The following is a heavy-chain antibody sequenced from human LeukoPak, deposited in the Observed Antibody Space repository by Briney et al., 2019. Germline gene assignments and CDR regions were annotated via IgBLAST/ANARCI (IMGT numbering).Heavy chain of an antibody. CDR1: GFTFTSSA. V-gene: IGHV1-69*13. J-gene: IGHJ4*02. CDR3: ARGGITMVRGVITPYYFDY. Sequence: SVKVSCKASGFTFTSSAMQWVRQARGQRLEWMGGIIPSFGTANYAQKFQGTVTITADESTSTAYMELSSLRSEDTAVYYCARGGITMVRGVITPYYFDYWGQGTLVTVSS. D-gene: IGHD3-10*01. CDR2: IIPSFGTA.